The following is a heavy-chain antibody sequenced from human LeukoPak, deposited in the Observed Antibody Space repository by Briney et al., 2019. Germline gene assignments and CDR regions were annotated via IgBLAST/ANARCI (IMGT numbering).Heavy chain of an antibody. J-gene: IGHJ6*03. CDR2: IYHSGST. V-gene: IGHV4-38-2*02. CDR3: ARWSGSVTARNYYYYMDV. CDR1: GYSISSGYY. Sequence: SETLSLTCTVSGYSISSGYYWGWIRQPPGKDLEWIGTIYHSGSTYYKPSLKSRVTISVDTSKNQFSLKLSSVTAADTAVYYCARWSGSVTARNYYYYMDVWGEGTTVTVSS. D-gene: IGHD6-6*01.